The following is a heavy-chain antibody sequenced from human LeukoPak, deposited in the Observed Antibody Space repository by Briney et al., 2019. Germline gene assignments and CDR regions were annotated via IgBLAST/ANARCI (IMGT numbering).Heavy chain of an antibody. CDR1: GFTFGNAW. CDR3: TVAIVAPMWDC. CDR2: IRSKTGGGTI. D-gene: IGHD5-12*01. Sequence: GGSLRLSCAASGFTFGNAWMSWVRQAPGKGLEWVGRIRSKTGGGTIDYAAPVKGRFTISRDDSKNTLYLQMSSLKNEDTAVYYCTVAIVAPMWDCWGQGTLVTVSP. J-gene: IGHJ4*02. V-gene: IGHV3-15*01.